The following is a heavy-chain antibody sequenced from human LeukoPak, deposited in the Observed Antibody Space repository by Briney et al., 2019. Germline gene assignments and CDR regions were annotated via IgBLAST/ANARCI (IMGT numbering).Heavy chain of an antibody. CDR1: GFTFSSYE. J-gene: IGHJ4*02. V-gene: IGHV3-48*03. D-gene: IGHD2-2*01. CDR3: ARAPNLVVPAVNYFDY. CDR2: ISSSGSTI. Sequence: GGSLRLSCAASGFTFSSYEMNWVRQAPGKGLEWVSYISSSGSTIYYADSVKGRFTISRDNAKNSLYLQMNSLRAEDTAVYYCARAPNLVVPAVNYFDYWGQGTLVTVSS.